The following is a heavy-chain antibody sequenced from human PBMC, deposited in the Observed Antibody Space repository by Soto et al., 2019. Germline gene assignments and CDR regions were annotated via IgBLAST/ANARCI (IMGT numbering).Heavy chain of an antibody. CDR2: ISSSSSYI. Sequence: KTGGSLRLSCAASGFTFSSYSMNWVRQAPGKGLEWVSSISSSSSYIYYADSVKGRFTISRDNAKNSLYLQMNSLRAEDTAVYYCRSGGFGDSPGMDVWGQGTTVTVSS. CDR1: GFTFSSYS. V-gene: IGHV3-21*01. CDR3: RSGGFGDSPGMDV. D-gene: IGHD3-10*01. J-gene: IGHJ6*02.